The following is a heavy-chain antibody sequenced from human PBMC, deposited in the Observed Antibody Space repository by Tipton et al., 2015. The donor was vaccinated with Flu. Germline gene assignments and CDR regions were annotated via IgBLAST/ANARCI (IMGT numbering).Heavy chain of an antibody. V-gene: IGHV3-64*01. D-gene: IGHD6-19*01. J-gene: IGHJ3*02. CDR1: GFTFSSYA. CDR2: ISSNGGST. CDR3: ARGIGSYGWLVAFDI. Sequence: SLRLSCAASGFTFSSYAMHWVRQAPGKGLEYVSAISSNGGSTYYANSVKGRFTISRDNSKNTLYLQMGSLRAEDMAVYYCARGIGSYGWLVAFDIWGQGTMVTVSS.